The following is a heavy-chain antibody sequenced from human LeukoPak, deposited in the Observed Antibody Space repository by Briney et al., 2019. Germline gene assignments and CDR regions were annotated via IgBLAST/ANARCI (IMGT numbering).Heavy chain of an antibody. CDR1: GFTFSSYA. D-gene: IGHD2/OR15-2a*01. V-gene: IGHV3-23*01. CDR2: ITRSADAT. CDR3: AKREYFYFGY. Sequence: PGGSLRLSCAASGFTFSSYAMTWVRQAPGKGLEWVSAITRSADATYYADSVKGRFTMSRDNSKNTLYLQMNSLRVEDTAVYYCAKREYFYFGYWGQGTLVTVSS. J-gene: IGHJ4*02.